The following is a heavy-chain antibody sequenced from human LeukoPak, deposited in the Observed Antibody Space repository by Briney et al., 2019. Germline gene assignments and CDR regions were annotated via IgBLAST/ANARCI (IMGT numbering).Heavy chain of an antibody. J-gene: IGHJ4*02. V-gene: IGHV3-23*01. CDR1: GFTFSSYA. CDR3: AKDASTWSGLGYFDY. CDR2: ISGSGGST. D-gene: IGHD3-3*01. Sequence: GGSLRLSCAASGFTFSSYAMSWVRQAPGKGLEWVSAISGSGGSTYYADSAKGRFTISRDNSKNTLYLQMNSLRAEDTAAYYCAKDASTWSGLGYFDYWGQGTLVTVSS.